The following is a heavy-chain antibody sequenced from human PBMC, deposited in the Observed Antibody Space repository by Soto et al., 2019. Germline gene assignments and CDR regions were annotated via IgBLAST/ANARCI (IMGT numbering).Heavy chain of an antibody. CDR3: AKAYYYDSSGRKNARLFDY. Sequence: PGGSLRLSCAASGFTFSSYAMSWVRQAPGKGLEWVSAISGSGGSTYYADSVKGRFTISRDNSKNTLYLQMNSLRAEDTAVYYCAKAYYYDSSGRKNARLFDYWGQGTLVTVSS. D-gene: IGHD3-22*01. CDR2: ISGSGGST. V-gene: IGHV3-23*01. J-gene: IGHJ4*02. CDR1: GFTFSSYA.